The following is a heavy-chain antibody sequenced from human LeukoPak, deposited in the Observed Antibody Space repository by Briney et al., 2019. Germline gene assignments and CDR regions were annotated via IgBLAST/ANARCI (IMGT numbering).Heavy chain of an antibody. CDR2: ISGSGGST. D-gene: IGHD6-19*01. J-gene: IGHJ1*01. CDR3: AKDPWLTSEYFQH. Sequence: AGGSLRLSCAASGFTFSSYAMSWVRQAPGKGLEWVPAISGSGGSTYYADSVKGRFTISRDNSKNTLYLQMNSLRAEDTAVYYCAKDPWLTSEYFQHWGQGTLVTVSS. CDR1: GFTFSSYA. V-gene: IGHV3-23*01.